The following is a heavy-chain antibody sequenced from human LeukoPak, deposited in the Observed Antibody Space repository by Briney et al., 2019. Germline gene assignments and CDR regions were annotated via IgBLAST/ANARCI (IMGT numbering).Heavy chain of an antibody. Sequence: SQTLSLTCAISGDSVSSKNGAWNWIRQSPSRGLEWLGRTYYRSKWYNDYAVSVQGRITINPDTSKNQFSLQLNSVNPEDTAVYYCARGVGTSGWYTFDYWGQGTLVTVSS. D-gene: IGHD6-19*01. V-gene: IGHV6-1*01. CDR3: ARGVGTSGWYTFDY. CDR1: GDSVSSKNGA. J-gene: IGHJ4*02. CDR2: TYYRSKWYN.